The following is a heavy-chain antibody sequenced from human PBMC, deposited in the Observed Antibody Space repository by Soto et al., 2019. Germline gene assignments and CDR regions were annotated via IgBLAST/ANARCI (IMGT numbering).Heavy chain of an antibody. V-gene: IGHV4-31*03. J-gene: IGHJ4*02. D-gene: IGHD3-9*01. CDR1: GGSISSGGYY. Sequence: ASETLSLTCTVSGGSISSGGYYWSWIRQHPGKGLEWIGYIYYSGSTYYNPSLKSRVTISVDTSKNQFSLKLSSVTAADTAVYYCARVASILTGYTIAPFFDYWGQGTLVTVSS. CDR3: ARVASILTGYTIAPFFDY. CDR2: IYYSGST.